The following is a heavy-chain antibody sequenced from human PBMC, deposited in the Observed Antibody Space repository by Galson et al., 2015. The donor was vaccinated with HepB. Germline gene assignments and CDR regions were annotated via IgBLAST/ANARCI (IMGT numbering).Heavy chain of an antibody. V-gene: IGHV3-30*18. D-gene: IGHD3-3*01. CDR3: AKNLIFGVVKHRGGIDP. Sequence: PTLPRAASRFTFRSYGTHWVRQAPGNRLEWVAVTSYDGRNKYYADSVKGRFTNSRDNSKNTLYLQMNSLRAEDTAVYYCAKNLIFGVVKHRGGIDPWGQGTLVTVSS. CDR2: TSYDGRNK. J-gene: IGHJ5*02. CDR1: RFTFRSYG.